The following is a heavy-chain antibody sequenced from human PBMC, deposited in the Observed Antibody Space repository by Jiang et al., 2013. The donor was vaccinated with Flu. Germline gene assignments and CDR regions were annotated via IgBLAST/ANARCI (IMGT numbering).Heavy chain of an antibody. D-gene: IGHD5-12*01. J-gene: IGHJ4*02. V-gene: IGHV4-4*02. Sequence: SLTCAVSGASISTDNWWNWVRQSPGKGLEWIGEIYHTGGTNYNLSLKSRVTISLDKSKNQFSLKLRSVTAADTAVYYCATQGYSHGWFFDFWGQ. CDR2: IYHTGGT. CDR1: GASISTDNW. CDR3: ATQGYSHGWFFDF.